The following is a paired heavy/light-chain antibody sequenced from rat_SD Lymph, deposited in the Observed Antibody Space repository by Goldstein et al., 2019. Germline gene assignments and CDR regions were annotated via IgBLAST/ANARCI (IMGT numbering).Heavy chain of an antibody. J-gene: IGHJ2*01. D-gene: IGHD4-6*01. CDR1: GFTFSSYG. CDR3: ARFGPFDY. Sequence: VQLVESGGGLVQPGKSLKLSCSASGFTFSSYGMHWIRQAPGKGLDWVAYISSSSGTVYADAVKGRFTISRDNAKNTLYLQLNSLKSEDTAIYYCARFGPFDYWGQGVMVTVSS. CDR2: ISSSSGT. V-gene: IGHV5-62*01.
Light chain of an antibody. CDR3: WQATHFPYT. Sequence: DVVMTQTPVSLSLAIGQPASISCKSSQSLVHSDGKTYLSWILQRPGQSPKRLIYLVSKLDSGVPDRFSGSGSETEFTLKISRVEAEDLGVYYCWQATHFPYTFGAGTKLELK. V-gene: IGKV1S8*01. CDR2: LVS. CDR1: QSLVHSDGKTY. J-gene: IGKJ2-3*01.